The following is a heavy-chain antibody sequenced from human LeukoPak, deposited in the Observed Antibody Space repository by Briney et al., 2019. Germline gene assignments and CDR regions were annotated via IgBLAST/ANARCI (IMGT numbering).Heavy chain of an antibody. CDR2: ISAYNGNT. CDR1: GYTFTNFG. CDR3: ARVVTMVRGVIRWFDP. V-gene: IGHV1-18*01. Sequence: ASVKVSCKASGYTFTNFGASWVRQAPGQGLEWMGWISAYNGNTNYAQKLQGRVTMTTDTSTSTAYMELRSLRSDDTAVYYCARVVTMVRGVIRWFDPWGQGTLVTVSS. D-gene: IGHD3-10*01. J-gene: IGHJ5*02.